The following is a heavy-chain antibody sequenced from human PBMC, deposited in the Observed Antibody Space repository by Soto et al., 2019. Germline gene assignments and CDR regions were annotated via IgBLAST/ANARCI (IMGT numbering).Heavy chain of an antibody. V-gene: IGHV3-7*01. J-gene: IGHJ6*02. CDR3: ARELQYYDILSGYYHYGMDV. CDR2: IKQDGSEK. CDR1: GFTFSSYW. D-gene: IGHD3-9*01. Sequence: EVQLVESGGGLVQPGGSLRLSCAASGFTFSSYWMSCVRQAPGKGLEWVANIKQDGSEKYYVDSVKGRFSISRDNAKNSLYLQMNSLRAEDTAVYYCARELQYYDILSGYYHYGMDVWGQGTTVTVSS.